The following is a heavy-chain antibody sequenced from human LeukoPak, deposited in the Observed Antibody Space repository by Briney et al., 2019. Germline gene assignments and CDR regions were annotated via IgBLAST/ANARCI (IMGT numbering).Heavy chain of an antibody. CDR1: GGSFSGYY. CDR3: ARTPWPDGGNDY. J-gene: IGHJ4*02. D-gene: IGHD2-15*01. V-gene: IGHV4-34*01. CDR2: INHSGST. Sequence: PSETLSLTCDVYGGSFSGYYWSWIRQPPGKGLEWIGEINHSGSTNYNPSLKSRVTISVDTSKNQFSLKLSSVTAADTAVYYCARTPWPDGGNDYWGQGTLVTVSS.